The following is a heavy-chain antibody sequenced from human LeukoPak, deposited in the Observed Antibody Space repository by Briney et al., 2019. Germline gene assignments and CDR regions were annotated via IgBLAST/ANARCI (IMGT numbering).Heavy chain of an antibody. CDR2: INRDGSST. Sequence: GGSLRLSCAASGIIFSNYWMHWVRQAPGKGLVWVSRINRDGSSTSYADSVKGRFTISRDNAKNTLYLQMNSLRAEDTAVYYCAREPLEALAGTSDYWGQGTLVTVSS. CDR1: GIIFSNYW. CDR3: AREPLEALAGTSDY. V-gene: IGHV3-74*01. D-gene: IGHD6-19*01. J-gene: IGHJ4*02.